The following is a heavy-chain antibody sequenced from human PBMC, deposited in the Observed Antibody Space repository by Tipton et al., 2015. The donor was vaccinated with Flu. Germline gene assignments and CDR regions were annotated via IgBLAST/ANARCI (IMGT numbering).Heavy chain of an antibody. CDR3: ARAVGGWPHTSAAFDI. CDR2: IFYNGIT. CDR1: GASFRDFY. D-gene: IGHD5-24*01. Sequence: TLSLTCTVSGASFRDFYWSWIRQTPGKGLEWIGYIFYNGITNYNPSLKGRVTISVDASKNQFSLKLSSVTAADTALYYCARAVGGWPHTSAAFDIWGQGTMVTVSS. J-gene: IGHJ3*02. V-gene: IGHV4-59*12.